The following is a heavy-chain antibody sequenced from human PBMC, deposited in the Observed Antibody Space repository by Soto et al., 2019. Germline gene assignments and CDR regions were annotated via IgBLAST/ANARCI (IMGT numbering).Heavy chain of an antibody. CDR3: ARGIGYCSGGSCYLSWFEP. V-gene: IGHV1-3*01. D-gene: IGHD2-15*01. CDR2: INAGNGNT. J-gene: IGHJ5*02. CDR1: GYTFTSYA. Sequence: ASVKVSCKASGYTFTSYAMHCVRQAPGQRLEWMGWINAGNGNTKYSQKFQGRVTITRDTSASTAYMELSSLRSEDTAVYYCARGIGYCSGGSCYLSWFEPWGQGTLVTVSS.